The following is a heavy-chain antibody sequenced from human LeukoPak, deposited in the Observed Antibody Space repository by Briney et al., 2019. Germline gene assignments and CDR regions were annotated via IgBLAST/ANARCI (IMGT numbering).Heavy chain of an antibody. Sequence: PGGSLRLSCAASGLTFSSYGIHWVPAAPRRGLEWVAVISYDGSNKYYPASVKGRSTISRDNSRNTLVLQINTRKDKEPALYYFAKDVRRGGGGMDVWGEGATLTVSS. CDR1: GLTFSSYG. CDR2: ISYDGSNK. D-gene: IGHD3-10*02. J-gene: IGHJ6*01. CDR3: AKDVRRGGGGMDV. V-gene: IGHV3-30*18.